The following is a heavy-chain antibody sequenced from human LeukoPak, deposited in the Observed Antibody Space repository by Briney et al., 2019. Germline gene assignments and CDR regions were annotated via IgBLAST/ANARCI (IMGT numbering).Heavy chain of an antibody. V-gene: IGHV4-34*01. CDR1: AGSFSGYY. D-gene: IGHD6-13*01. J-gene: IGHJ6*03. Sequence: SETLSLTCAVHAGSFSGYYWSWIRQPTGKGLEWIGESNHSGSTNYNPSLKSRVTISVDTSKNQFSLKLSSVTPADTAMYYCARADYSSTWSHYYYYMDVWGKGTTVTVSS. CDR3: ARADYSSTWSHYYYYMDV. CDR2: SNHSGST.